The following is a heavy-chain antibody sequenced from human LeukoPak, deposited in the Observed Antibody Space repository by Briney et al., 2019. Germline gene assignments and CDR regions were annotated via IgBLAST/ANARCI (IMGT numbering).Heavy chain of an antibody. J-gene: IGHJ4*02. D-gene: IGHD5-18*01. Sequence: SETLSLTCTVSGGSISSGSYYWSWIRQPAGKGLEWIGRIYTSGSTNYNPSRKSRVTISVDTSKNQFSLKLSSVTAADTAVYYCARDSGYSYGADFDYWGQGALVTVSS. V-gene: IGHV4-61*02. CDR1: GGSISSGSYY. CDR2: IYTSGST. CDR3: ARDSGYSYGADFDY.